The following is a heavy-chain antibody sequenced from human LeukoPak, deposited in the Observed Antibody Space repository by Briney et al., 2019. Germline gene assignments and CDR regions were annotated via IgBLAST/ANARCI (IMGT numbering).Heavy chain of an antibody. J-gene: IGHJ6*03. CDR3: AWGGRWRSSGPMGYMDV. Sequence: ASVKVSCNASGYTFTSYYMHWVRQAPGQGLEWMGIINPSGGSTSYAQKFQGRVTMTRDMSTSTVYMELSSLRSEDTAVYYCAWGGRWRSSGPMGYMDVWGKGTTVTVSS. V-gene: IGHV1-46*01. CDR1: GYTFTSYY. CDR2: INPSGGST. D-gene: IGHD3-22*01.